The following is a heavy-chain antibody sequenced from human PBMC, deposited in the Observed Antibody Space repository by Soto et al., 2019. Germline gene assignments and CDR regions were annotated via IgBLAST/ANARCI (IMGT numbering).Heavy chain of an antibody. Sequence: GRLLPSCSASGFTFSNYAMTWVRQAPGKGLQWVSAISGSGSSTKYADSVKGRFTISRDNSKSTLSLQMNSLRGEDTAVYFCARGFATTGYLVDYWGQGTLVTVSS. CDR3: ARGFATTGYLVDY. CDR2: ISGSGSST. D-gene: IGHD3-9*01. J-gene: IGHJ4*02. CDR1: GFTFSNYA. V-gene: IGHV3-23*01.